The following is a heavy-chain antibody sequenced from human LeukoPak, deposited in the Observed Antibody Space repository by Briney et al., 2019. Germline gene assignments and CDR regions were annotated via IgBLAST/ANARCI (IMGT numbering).Heavy chain of an antibody. V-gene: IGHV1-2*02. J-gene: IGHJ6*03. CDR1: GYTFTGYY. Sequence: ASVKVSCKASGYTFTGYYMHWVRQAPGQGREWMGWINPNSGGTNYAQNFQGGVTMTRDTSISTAYMELSRLRSDDTAVYYCARERRYCSSTSCPENYYYYYMDVWGKGNTVTVSS. CDR3: ARERRYCSSTSCPENYYYYYMDV. D-gene: IGHD2-2*01. CDR2: INPNSGGT.